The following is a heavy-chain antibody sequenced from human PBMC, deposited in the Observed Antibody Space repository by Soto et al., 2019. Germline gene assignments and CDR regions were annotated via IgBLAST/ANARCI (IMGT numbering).Heavy chain of an antibody. CDR3: ARVLRGVVNWFDP. CDR1: GDTFTNFG. CDR2: IATYNSNK. J-gene: IGHJ5*02. Sequence: HLVQSGPEVKQPGASVTVSCKTSGDTFTNFGLSWVRQAPGQGLEWMGWIATYNSNKNYAQKFQGRLTLATDTSTSTAYMELKSLGSDDTAVYYCARVLRGVVNWFDPWGQGTLVTVSS. D-gene: IGHD3-10*01. V-gene: IGHV1-18*01.